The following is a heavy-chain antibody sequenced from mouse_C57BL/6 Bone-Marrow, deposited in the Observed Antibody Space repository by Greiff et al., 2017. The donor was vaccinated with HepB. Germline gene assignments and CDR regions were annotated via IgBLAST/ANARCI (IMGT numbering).Heavy chain of an antibody. J-gene: IGHJ2*01. V-gene: IGHV1-4*01. CDR2: INPSSGYT. Sequence: QVQLKQSGAELARPGASVKMSCKASGYTFTSYTMHWVKQRPGQGLEWIGYINPSSGYTKYNQKFKDKATLTADKSSSTAYMQLSSLTSEDSAVYDCARDGYPYYFDYWGQGTTLTVSS. D-gene: IGHD2-3*01. CDR1: GYTFTSYT. CDR3: ARDGYPYYFDY.